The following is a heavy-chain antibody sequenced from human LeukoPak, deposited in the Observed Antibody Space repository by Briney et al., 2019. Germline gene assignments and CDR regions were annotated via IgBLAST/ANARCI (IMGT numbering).Heavy chain of an antibody. CDR3: ALPYFGAGVDAFDI. CDR2: MYYSGNT. CDR1: GGSISSDTYY. Sequence: SETQSLTCSVSGGSISSDTYYWGWIRQPPGKGLEWIGTMYYSGNTDYNPSLKSRITISVDTSKNQFYLKLTSVTAADTALYYCALPYFGAGVDAFDIWGQGTRVAVSS. J-gene: IGHJ3*02. D-gene: IGHD3-10*01. V-gene: IGHV4-39*07.